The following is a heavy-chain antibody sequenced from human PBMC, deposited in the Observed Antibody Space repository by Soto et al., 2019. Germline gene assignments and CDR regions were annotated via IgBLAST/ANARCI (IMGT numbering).Heavy chain of an antibody. J-gene: IGHJ6*02. CDR2: INPNSGGT. CDR1: GYTFTGYY. Sequence: ASVKVSCKASGYTFTGYYMHWVRQAPGQGLEWMGWINPNSGGTNYAQKFQGWVTMTRDTSISTAYMELSRLRSDDTAVYYCARDRACSGGSCYSRYYYYGMDVWGQGTTVTVSS. V-gene: IGHV1-2*04. CDR3: ARDRACSGGSCYSRYYYYGMDV. D-gene: IGHD2-15*01.